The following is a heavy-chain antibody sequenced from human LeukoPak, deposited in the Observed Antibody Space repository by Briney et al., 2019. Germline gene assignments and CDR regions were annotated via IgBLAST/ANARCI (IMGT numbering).Heavy chain of an antibody. CDR3: ARSMVRGVSDY. Sequence: SETLSLTCTVSSGSISTSNYYWGWVRQPPGKALEWIGNIFYSGSTYYSPSLKSRVTISLDTSRNQFSLKLSSVTAADTAVYYCARSMVRGVSDYWGQGTLVTVSS. V-gene: IGHV4-39*07. CDR1: SGSISTSNYY. CDR2: IFYSGST. J-gene: IGHJ4*02. D-gene: IGHD3-10*01.